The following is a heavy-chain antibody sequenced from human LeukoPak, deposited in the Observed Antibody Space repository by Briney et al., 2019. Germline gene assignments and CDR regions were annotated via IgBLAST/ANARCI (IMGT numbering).Heavy chain of an antibody. D-gene: IGHD1-26*01. Sequence: SETLSLTCTVSGGSISSGSYYWSWLRQPAGKGLEWIGRIYTSGSTNYNPSLKSRVTISVDTSKNQFSLKLSSVTAADTAVYYCARGAGDSGSPGDYWGQGTLVTVSS. CDR3: ARGAGDSGSPGDY. V-gene: IGHV4-61*02. CDR2: IYTSGST. J-gene: IGHJ4*02. CDR1: GGSISSGSYY.